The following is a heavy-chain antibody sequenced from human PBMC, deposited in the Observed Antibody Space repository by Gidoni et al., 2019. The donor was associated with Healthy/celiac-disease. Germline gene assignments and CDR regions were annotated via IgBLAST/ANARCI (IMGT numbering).Heavy chain of an antibody. CDR3: ARVLGPVGATNDAFDF. CDR1: GWSCIGYY. Sequence: QVQLQQWGAGLLKPSETLSLTCAVYGWSCIGYYWSAIRQSPGKGLEWIGEINHRGSTNYNPALKSRVTISVDMSKNQFSLKLSSVTAADTAVYYCARVLGPVGATNDAFDFWGQGTMVTVSS. CDR2: INHRGST. V-gene: IGHV4-34*01. D-gene: IGHD1-26*01. J-gene: IGHJ3*01.